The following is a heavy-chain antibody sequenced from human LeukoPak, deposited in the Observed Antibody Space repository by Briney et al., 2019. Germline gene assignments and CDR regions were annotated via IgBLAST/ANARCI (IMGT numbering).Heavy chain of an antibody. J-gene: IGHJ4*02. CDR3: ATPLDYYDSSGFHQGGD. CDR2: IKEDGSKK. CDR1: GFTFSGHW. D-gene: IGHD3-22*01. Sequence: GGSLGLSCAASGFTFSGHWMTWDRQAPGKGLEWVANIKEDGSKKNYVDSVKGRFTISRDNAKNSLYLQMTSLRAEDTAMYYCATPLDYYDSSGFHQGGDWGQGTLVTASS. V-gene: IGHV3-7*03.